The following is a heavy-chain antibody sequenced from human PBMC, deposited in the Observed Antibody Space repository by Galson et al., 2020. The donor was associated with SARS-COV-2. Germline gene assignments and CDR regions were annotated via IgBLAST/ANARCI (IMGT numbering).Heavy chain of an antibody. CDR1: GFTFSSYV. CDR2: IWYDGSNK. Sequence: GGSLRLSCAASGFTFSSYVMHWVRQAPGKGLEWVAVIWYDGSNKYYADSVKGRFTISRDNSKNTLDLQMNSLQPEDTAVYYCAKGGGSTLGDAFEIWGQGTMVTVSS. CDR3: AKGGGSTLGDAFEI. J-gene: IGHJ3*02. D-gene: IGHD6-13*01. V-gene: IGHV3-30*02.